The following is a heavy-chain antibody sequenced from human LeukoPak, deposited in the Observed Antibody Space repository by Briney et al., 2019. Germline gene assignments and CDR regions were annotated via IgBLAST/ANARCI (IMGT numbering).Heavy chain of an antibody. CDR2: INHSGST. Sequence: SETLSLTCAVYGGSFSGYYWSWIRQPPGKGLEWIGEINHSGSTNYNPSLKSRVTISVDTSKNQFSLKLSSVTAADTAVHYCARGRGYSGGCDYWGQGTLVTVSS. CDR3: ARGRGYSGGCDY. J-gene: IGHJ4*02. D-gene: IGHD5-12*01. V-gene: IGHV4-34*01. CDR1: GGSFSGYY.